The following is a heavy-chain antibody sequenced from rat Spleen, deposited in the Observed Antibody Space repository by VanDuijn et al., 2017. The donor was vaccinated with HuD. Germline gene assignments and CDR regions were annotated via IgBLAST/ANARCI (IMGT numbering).Heavy chain of an antibody. J-gene: IGHJ2*01. CDR1: GFSLTDYS. CDR2: IQSGGST. Sequence: QVQLKESGPGLVQPSQTLSLTCTVSGFSLTDYSVHWVRQPPGKGLEWMGRIQSGGSTDYNSALKSRLSISRDTSKSQVFLKRNSLQTEDTAIYFCTRGPDWGQGVMVTVSS. V-gene: IGHV2-19*01. CDR3: TRGPD.